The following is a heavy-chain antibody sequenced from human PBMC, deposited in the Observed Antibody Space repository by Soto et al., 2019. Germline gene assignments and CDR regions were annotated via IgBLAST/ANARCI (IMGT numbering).Heavy chain of an antibody. CDR3: AKDLLGATTGIDY. V-gene: IGHV3-30*18. CDR1: GFTFSSYG. J-gene: IGHJ4*02. D-gene: IGHD1-26*01. Sequence: QVQLVESGGGVVQPGRSLRLSCAASGFTFSSYGMHWVRQAPGKGLEWVAVISYDGSNKYYADSVKGRFTISRDNSKNTLYLQMNSLRAEDTAVYYFAKDLLGATTGIDYWGQGILVTVSS. CDR2: ISYDGSNK.